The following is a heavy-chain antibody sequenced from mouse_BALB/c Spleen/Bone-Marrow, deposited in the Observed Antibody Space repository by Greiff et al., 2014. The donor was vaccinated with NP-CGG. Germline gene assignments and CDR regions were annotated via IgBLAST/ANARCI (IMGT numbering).Heavy chain of an antibody. Sequence: SGAELVKPGASVKLSCKASGYTFTSYYMYWVKQRPGQGLEWIGEINPSNGGTNFNEKFKSKATLTVDKSSGTAYMQLSSLTSEDSAVYYCTLWCYAMDYWGQGTSVTVSS. CDR2: INPSNGGT. CDR3: TLWCYAMDY. D-gene: IGHD1-1*02. CDR1: GYTFTSYY. V-gene: IGHV1S16*01. J-gene: IGHJ4*01.